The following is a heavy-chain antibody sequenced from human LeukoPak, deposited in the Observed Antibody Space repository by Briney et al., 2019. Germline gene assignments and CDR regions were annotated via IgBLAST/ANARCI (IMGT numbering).Heavy chain of an antibody. D-gene: IGHD3-10*01. J-gene: IGHJ5*02. V-gene: IGHV4-31*03. CDR2: IYYSGST. CDR3: ARVQYYYGSGSPLGWFDP. CDR1: GGSISSGGYY. Sequence: SETLSLTCTVSGGSISSGGYYWSWIRQHPGKGLEWIGYIYYSGSTYYNPSLKSRVTISVDTSKNQFSLKLSSVTAADTAVYYCARVQYYYGSGSPLGWFDPWGQGTLVTVSS.